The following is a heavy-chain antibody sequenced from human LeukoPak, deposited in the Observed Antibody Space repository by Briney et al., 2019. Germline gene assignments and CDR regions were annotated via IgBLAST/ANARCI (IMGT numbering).Heavy chain of an antibody. CDR1: AFTFSTYW. CDR3: VRGGSLYDFSPAMPDFDY. J-gene: IGHJ4*02. CDR2: IKKDGSEE. D-gene: IGHD2-2*01. V-gene: IGHV3-7*04. Sequence: PGGSLTLSCAVSAFTFSTYWMSWVRQAQGEGLEWVANIKKDGSEENYLDSVKGRFTISRDTAKNSMFLQMNSLRVEDTAVYYCVRGGSLYDFSPAMPDFDYWGQGTRVTVSS.